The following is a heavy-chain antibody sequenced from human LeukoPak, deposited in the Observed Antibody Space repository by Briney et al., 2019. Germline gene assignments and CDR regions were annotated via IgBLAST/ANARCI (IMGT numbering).Heavy chain of an antibody. D-gene: IGHD4-17*01. CDR3: ARVGDYGDYVNWFDP. Sequence: SETLSLTCAVYGGSFSGYYWSWIRQPPGKGLEWIGEINHSGSTNYNPSHKSRVTISVDTSKNQFSLKLSSVTAADTAIYYCARVGDYGDYVNWFDPWGPGTLVTVSS. J-gene: IGHJ5*02. V-gene: IGHV4-34*01. CDR1: GGSFSGYY. CDR2: INHSGST.